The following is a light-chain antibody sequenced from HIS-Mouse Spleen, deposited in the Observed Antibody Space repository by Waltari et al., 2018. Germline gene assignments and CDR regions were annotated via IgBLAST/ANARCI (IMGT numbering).Light chain of an antibody. CDR1: SSDVGGYNY. CDR3: SSYAGSNNWV. V-gene: IGLV2-8*01. J-gene: IGLJ3*02. Sequence: QSALTQPPSASGSPGQSVTISCTGTSSDVGGYNYVSWYQQHPGKAPQLMIYEGSKRPSGVPDRFSGSKSGNTASLTVSGLQAEDEADYYCSSYAGSNNWVFGGGTKLTVL. CDR2: EGS.